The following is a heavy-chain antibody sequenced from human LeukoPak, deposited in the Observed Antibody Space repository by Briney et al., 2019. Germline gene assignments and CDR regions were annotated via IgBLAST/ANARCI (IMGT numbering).Heavy chain of an antibody. Sequence: ASVKVSCKASGYTFTSYAMNWVRQATGQGLEWMGWMNPNSGNTGYAQKFQGRVTITADESTSTAYMKLSSLRSEDTAVYYCARVGSGGSCYECQLSDNWFDPWGQGTLVTVSS. CDR1: GYTFTSYA. CDR3: ARVGSGGSCYECQLSDNWFDP. D-gene: IGHD2-15*01. CDR2: MNPNSGNT. V-gene: IGHV1-8*03. J-gene: IGHJ5*02.